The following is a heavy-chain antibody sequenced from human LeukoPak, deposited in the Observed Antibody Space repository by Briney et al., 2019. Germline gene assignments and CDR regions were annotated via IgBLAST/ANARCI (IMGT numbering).Heavy chain of an antibody. CDR1: GGSISSYY. CDR2: IYHSGST. V-gene: IGHV4-59*12. Sequence: KPSETLSLTCTVSGGSISSYYWSWIRQPPGKGLEWIGYIYHSGSTYYNPSLKSRVTISVDRSKNQFSLKLSSVTAADTAVYYCARLAAAGTTNFDYWGQGTLVTVSS. J-gene: IGHJ4*02. CDR3: ARLAAAGTTNFDY. D-gene: IGHD6-13*01.